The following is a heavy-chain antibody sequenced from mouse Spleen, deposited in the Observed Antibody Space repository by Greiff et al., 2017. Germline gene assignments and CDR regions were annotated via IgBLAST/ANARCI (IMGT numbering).Heavy chain of an antibody. CDR1: GFTFSSYG. D-gene: IGHD2-3*01. V-gene: IGHV5-6*01. CDR2: ISSGGSYT. J-gene: IGHJ4*01. CDR3: ASQDGYYAMDY. Sequence: DVQLVESGGDLVKPGGSLKLSCAASGFTFSSYGMSWVRQTPDKRLEWVATISSGGSYTYYPDSVKGRFTISRDNAKNTLYLQMSSLKSEDTAMYYCASQDGYYAMDYWGQGTSVTVSS.